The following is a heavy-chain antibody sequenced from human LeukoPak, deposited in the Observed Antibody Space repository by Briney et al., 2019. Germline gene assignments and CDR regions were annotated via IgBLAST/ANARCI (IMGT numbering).Heavy chain of an antibody. Sequence: GGSLXXXXXXXXFTFXSXEXXWVRQXPGKXXEXVXYISSSGSTIYYADSVKGGFTISREKAKKSLYLQMNSLRAEDTAVYYCAKMGSPSYGPYYFDYWGQGTLVTVSS. D-gene: IGHD5-18*01. CDR3: AKMGSPSYGPYYFDY. V-gene: IGHV3-48*03. J-gene: IGHJ4*02. CDR1: XFTFXSXE. CDR2: ISSSGSTI.